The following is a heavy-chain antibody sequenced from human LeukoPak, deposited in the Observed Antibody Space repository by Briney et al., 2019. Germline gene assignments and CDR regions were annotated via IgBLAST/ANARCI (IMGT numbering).Heavy chain of an antibody. Sequence: ASVKVSCKASGYTFTSYAMHWVRQAPGQRLEWMGWINAGNGNTKYSQKCQGRVTITRDTSASTAYMELSSLRSEDTAVYYCARDRWNYYGSGSFGDYWGQGTLVTVSS. V-gene: IGHV1-3*01. CDR2: INAGNGNT. J-gene: IGHJ4*02. CDR1: GYTFTSYA. CDR3: ARDRWNYYGSGSFGDY. D-gene: IGHD3-10*01.